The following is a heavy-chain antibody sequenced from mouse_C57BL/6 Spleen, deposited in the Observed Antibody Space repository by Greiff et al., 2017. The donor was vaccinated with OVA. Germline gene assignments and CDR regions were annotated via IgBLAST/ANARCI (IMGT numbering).Heavy chain of an antibody. Sequence: EVKLQESGPELVKPGASVKISCKASGYSFTGYYMNWVKQSPEKSLEWIGEINPSTGGTTYNQKFKAKATLTVDKSSSTAYMQLKSLTSEDSAVYYCARGALGLYAMDYWGQGTSVTVSS. CDR2: INPSTGGT. CDR3: ARGALGLYAMDY. CDR1: GYSFTGYY. D-gene: IGHD1-3*01. V-gene: IGHV1-42*01. J-gene: IGHJ4*01.